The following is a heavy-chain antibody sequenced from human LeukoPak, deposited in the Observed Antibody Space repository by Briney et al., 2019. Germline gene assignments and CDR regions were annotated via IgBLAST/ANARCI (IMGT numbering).Heavy chain of an antibody. CDR1: GFTFSNYA. CDR2: ISGRGGTT. V-gene: IGHV3-23*01. Sequence: GGSLRLSCAASGFTFSNYAMSWVRQAPGKGLEWVSGISGRGGTTYYADSVKGRFTISRDNSKNTVYLQMNSLRGDDTALYYCAKPGYCGGECYETIGYFVHWGQGTLVTVSS. D-gene: IGHD2-21*01. J-gene: IGHJ1*01. CDR3: AKPGYCGGECYETIGYFVH.